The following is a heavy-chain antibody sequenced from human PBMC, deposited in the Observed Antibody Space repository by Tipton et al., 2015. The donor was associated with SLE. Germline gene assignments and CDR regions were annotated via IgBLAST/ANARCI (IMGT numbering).Heavy chain of an antibody. CDR1: GFTFSNAW. Sequence: LRLSCAVSGFTFSNAWMSWLRQPPGKGLEWIGYISYTETTKYNPSLESRVIISVDTSKNQFSLRLSSVTAADTAVYYCARAGGGDSNWFDPWGQGTLVTVSS. D-gene: IGHD2-21*01. J-gene: IGHJ5*02. V-gene: IGHV4-59*12. CDR3: ARAGGGDSNWFDP. CDR2: ISYTETT.